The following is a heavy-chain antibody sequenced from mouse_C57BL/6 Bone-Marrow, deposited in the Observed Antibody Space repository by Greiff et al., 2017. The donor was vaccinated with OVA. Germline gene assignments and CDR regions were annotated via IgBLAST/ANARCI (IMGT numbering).Heavy chain of an antibody. V-gene: IGHV1-69*01. D-gene: IGHD1-1*01. J-gene: IGHJ2*01. CDR1: GYTFTSYW. CDR3: ARESTTENGYFDY. Sequence: QVHVKQPGAELVMPGASVKLSCKASGYTFTSYWMHWVKQRPGQGLEWIGEIDPSDSYTNYNQKFKGKSTLTVDKSSSTAYMQLSSLTSEDSAVYYCARESTTENGYFDYWGQGTTLTVSS. CDR2: IDPSDSYT.